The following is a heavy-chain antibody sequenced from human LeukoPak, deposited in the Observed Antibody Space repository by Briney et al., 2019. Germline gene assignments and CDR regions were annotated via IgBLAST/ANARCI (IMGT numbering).Heavy chain of an antibody. CDR2: INHSGST. CDR3: ARYSSGNNWFDP. V-gene: IGHV4-34*01. Sequence: SETLSLTCAVYGGSFSGYYWSWIRQPPGKGLEWIGEINHSGSTNYNPSLKSRVTISVDTSKNQFSLKLSSVTAADTAVYYCARYSSGNNWFDPWGQGTLVTVSS. CDR1: GGSFSGYY. J-gene: IGHJ5*02. D-gene: IGHD6-19*01.